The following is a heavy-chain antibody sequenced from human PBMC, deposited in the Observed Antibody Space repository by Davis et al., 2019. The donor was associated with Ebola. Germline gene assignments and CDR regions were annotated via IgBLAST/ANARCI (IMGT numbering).Heavy chain of an antibody. CDR3: ARDGYSNDWGDY. V-gene: IGHV3-30*04. Sequence: PGGSLRLSCAASGFTFGSYDMHWVRQAPGKGLEWVAIISNDGSNEYYADSVKGRFTISRDNSKNTLFLQMNSLRDEDTAVYYCARDGYSNDWGDYWGQGTLVTVSS. D-gene: IGHD6-19*01. CDR2: ISNDGSNE. CDR1: GFTFGSYD. J-gene: IGHJ4*02.